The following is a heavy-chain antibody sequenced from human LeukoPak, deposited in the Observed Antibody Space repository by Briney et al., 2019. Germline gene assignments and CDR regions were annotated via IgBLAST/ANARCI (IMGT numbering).Heavy chain of an antibody. CDR1: GGSISSSSYY. Sequence: PSETLSLTCTVSGGSISSSSYYWGWIRQPPGKGLEWIGYIYYSGSTNYNPSLKSRVTISVDTSKNQFSLKLSSVTAADTAVYYCARDPTSRWSNYYYGMDVWGQGTTVTVSS. J-gene: IGHJ6*02. V-gene: IGHV4-61*01. CDR2: IYYSGST. D-gene: IGHD6-13*01. CDR3: ARDPTSRWSNYYYGMDV.